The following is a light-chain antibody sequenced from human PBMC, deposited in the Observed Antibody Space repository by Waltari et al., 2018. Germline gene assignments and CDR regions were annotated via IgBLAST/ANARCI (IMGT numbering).Light chain of an antibody. CDR2: AAS. CDR3: QQSYTTPYT. Sequence: DIQMTQSPSSPSVSVGDRVTITCRASQLVDNFLNWYQQKPGQAPSLLIYAASSLQSGVPSRFSGRGSGTDFTLTISSLQPEDFATYYCQQSYTTPYTFGQGTRLDIK. CDR1: QLVDNF. J-gene: IGKJ2*01. V-gene: IGKV1-39*01.